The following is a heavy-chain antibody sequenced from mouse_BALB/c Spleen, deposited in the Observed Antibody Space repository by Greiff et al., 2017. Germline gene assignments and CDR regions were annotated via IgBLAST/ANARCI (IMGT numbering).Heavy chain of an antibody. CDR3: ARRGYYGYFDY. Sequence: VQLKESGPGLVKPSQSLSLTCTVTGYSITSDYAWNWIRQFPGNKLEWMGYISYSGSTSYNPSLKSRISITRDTSKNQFFLQLNSVTTEDTATYYCARRGYYGYFDYWGQGTTLTVSS. CDR1: GYSITSDYA. J-gene: IGHJ2*01. CDR2: ISYSGST. D-gene: IGHD1-1*01. V-gene: IGHV3-2*02.